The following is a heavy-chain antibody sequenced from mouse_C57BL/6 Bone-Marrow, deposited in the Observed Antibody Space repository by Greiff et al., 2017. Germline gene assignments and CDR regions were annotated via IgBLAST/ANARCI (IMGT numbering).Heavy chain of an antibody. CDR2: ISNLAYSI. CDR3: ARRRDYDCYSYAMDY. Sequence: EVQLVESGGGLVQPGGSLKLSCAASGFTFSDYGMAWVRQAPRQGPEWVAFISNLAYSIYYADTLTGRFTISRENAKNTLYLEMSSLRSEDTAMYYCARRRDYDCYSYAMDYWGQGTSVTVSS. J-gene: IGHJ4*01. V-gene: IGHV5-15*01. CDR1: GFTFSDYG. D-gene: IGHD2-3*01.